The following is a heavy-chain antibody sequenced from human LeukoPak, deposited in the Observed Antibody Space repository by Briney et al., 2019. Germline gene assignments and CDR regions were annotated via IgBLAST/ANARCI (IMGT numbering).Heavy chain of an antibody. CDR3: ARDRGYSSSSRYFDY. CDR2: ISSSSSTI. CDR1: GFTFSSYS. Sequence: PGGSLRLSCAASGFTFSSYSMNWVRQAPGKGLEWVSYISSSSSTIYYADSVKGRFTISRDNAKNSLYLQMNSLRAEDTAVYYCARDRGYSSSSRYFDYWGQGTLVTVSS. D-gene: IGHD6-6*01. V-gene: IGHV3-48*01. J-gene: IGHJ4*02.